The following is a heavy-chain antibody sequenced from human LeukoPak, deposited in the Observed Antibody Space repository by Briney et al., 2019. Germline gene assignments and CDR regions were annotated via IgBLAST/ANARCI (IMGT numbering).Heavy chain of an antibody. CDR2: INPSGGST. Sequence: ASVKVSCKASGYTFTGYYMHWVRQAPGQGLEWMGIINPSGGSTSYAQKFQGRVTMTRDMSTSTVYMELSSLRSEDTAVYYGARKAYCGGDCWGIYYYYYMDVWGKGTTVTVSS. CDR1: GYTFTGYY. CDR3: ARKAYCGGDCWGIYYYYYMDV. D-gene: IGHD2-21*02. V-gene: IGHV1-46*01. J-gene: IGHJ6*03.